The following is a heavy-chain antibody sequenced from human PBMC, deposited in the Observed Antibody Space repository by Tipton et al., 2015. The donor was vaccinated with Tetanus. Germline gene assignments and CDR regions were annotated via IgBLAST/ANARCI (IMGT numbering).Heavy chain of an antibody. Sequence: QSGAEVKKPGASVKVSCKASGYTFTSYGLNWVRKAAGRGFEWMGWLNPKSGSAAYAPRFQGRLTMTRDTSTSTVCMDLSSLGSDDTAVYYCARERSGGLFEYWGQGTLVTVSS. V-gene: IGHV1-8*02. CDR1: GYTFTSYG. J-gene: IGHJ4*02. D-gene: IGHD4-23*01. CDR2: LNPKSGSA. CDR3: ARERSGGLFEY.